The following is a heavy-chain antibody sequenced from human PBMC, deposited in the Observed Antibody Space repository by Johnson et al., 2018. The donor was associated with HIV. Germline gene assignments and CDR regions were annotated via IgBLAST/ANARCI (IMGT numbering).Heavy chain of an antibody. Sequence: MLLVESGGGVVQPETSMRLSCAASGFTFSSYWMSWVRPAPGKGLEWVANIKQDGSEKYYVDSVKGRFTISRDNAKNSLYLQMNSLRAEDTAVYYCARVPEGDDDAFDIWGQGTMVTVSS. CDR1: GFTFSSYW. CDR2: IKQDGSEK. CDR3: ARVPEGDDDAFDI. V-gene: IGHV3-7*01. D-gene: IGHD2-21*01. J-gene: IGHJ3*02.